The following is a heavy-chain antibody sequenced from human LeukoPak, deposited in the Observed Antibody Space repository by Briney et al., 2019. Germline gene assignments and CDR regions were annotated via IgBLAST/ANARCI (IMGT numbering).Heavy chain of an antibody. Sequence: SETLSLTCAVYGGSFSGYYWSWIRQPPGKGLEWIGEINRSGSTNYNPSLKSRVTISVDTSKNQFSLKLSSVTATDTAVYYCARAKYYYDSSGYYYRVLYYFDYWGQGTLVTVSS. CDR1: GGSFSGYY. J-gene: IGHJ4*02. D-gene: IGHD3-22*01. V-gene: IGHV4-34*01. CDR2: INRSGST. CDR3: ARAKYYYDSSGYYYRVLYYFDY.